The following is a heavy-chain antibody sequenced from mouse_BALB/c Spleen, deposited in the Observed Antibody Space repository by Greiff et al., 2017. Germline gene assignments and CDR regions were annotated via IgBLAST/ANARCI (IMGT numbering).Heavy chain of an antibody. D-gene: IGHD2-14*01. Sequence: EVKVVESGPSLVKPSQTLSLTCSVTGDSITSGYWNWIRKFPGNKLEYMGYISYSGSTYYNPSLKSRISITRDTSKNQYYLQLNSVTTEDTATYYCARVVGYYRYDEWYFDVWGAGTTVTVSS. CDR3: ARVVGYYRYDEWYFDV. V-gene: IGHV3-8*02. CDR2: ISYSGST. J-gene: IGHJ1*01. CDR1: GDSITSGY.